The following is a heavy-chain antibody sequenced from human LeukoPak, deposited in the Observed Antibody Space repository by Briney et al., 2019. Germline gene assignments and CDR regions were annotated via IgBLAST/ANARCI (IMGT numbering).Heavy chain of an antibody. V-gene: IGHV4-39*07. CDR3: ARGSSWAYRFDY. CDR2: IYYSGST. CDR1: GGSTSSSSYY. D-gene: IGHD2-2*01. Sequence: SETLSLICTVSGGSTSSSSYYWGWIRQPPGKGLEWIGSIYYSGSTYYNPSLKSRVTISVDTSKNQFSLKLSSVTAADTAVYYCARGSSWAYRFDYWGQGTLVTVSS. J-gene: IGHJ4*02.